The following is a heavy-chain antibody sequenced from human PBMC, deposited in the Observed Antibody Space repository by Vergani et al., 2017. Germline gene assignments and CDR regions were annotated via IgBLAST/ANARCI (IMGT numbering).Heavy chain of an antibody. Sequence: EVQLVESGGGLVKPGGSLRLSCAASGFTFSSYSMNWVRQAPGKGLEWVSSISSSSSYKDYADSVKGRFTISRDNSKNTLYLQMNSRRPEDTAVYYCARESGYCTSASCSNLGGFDIWSRGTMVTVTS. CDR3: ARESGYCTSASCSNLGGFDI. D-gene: IGHD2-2*03. CDR2: ISSSSSYK. V-gene: IGHV3-21*01. CDR1: GFTFSSYS. J-gene: IGHJ3*02.